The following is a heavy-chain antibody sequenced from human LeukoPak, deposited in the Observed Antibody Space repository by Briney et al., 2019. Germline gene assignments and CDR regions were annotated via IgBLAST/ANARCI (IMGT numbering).Heavy chain of an antibody. CDR2: INHSGST. CDR3: ARGREGPANYYGMDV. D-gene: IGHD1-26*01. J-gene: IGHJ6*04. Sequence: SETLSLTCAVYGGSLSGYYWSWIRQPPGKGLEWIGEINHSGSTNYSPSPKSRGTISVDTSKTQFSLKLSSVTAAETAVYYCARGREGPANYYGMDVWGKGTTVTVSS. CDR1: GGSLSGYY. V-gene: IGHV4-34*01.